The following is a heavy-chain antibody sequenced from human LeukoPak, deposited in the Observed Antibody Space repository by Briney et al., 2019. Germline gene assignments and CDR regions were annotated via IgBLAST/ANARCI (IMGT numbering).Heavy chain of an antibody. CDR1: GFTFGDYA. V-gene: IGHV3-9*01. CDR3: AKDDSLITFGGVIAD. CDR2: ISWNSGSI. D-gene: IGHD3-16*02. J-gene: IGHJ4*02. Sequence: QPGGSLRLSCAASGFTFGDYAMHWVRQAPGKGLEWVSGISWNSGSIGYADSVKGRFTISRDNAKNSLYLQMNSLRAEDTALYYCAKDDSLITFGGVIADWGQGTLVTVSS.